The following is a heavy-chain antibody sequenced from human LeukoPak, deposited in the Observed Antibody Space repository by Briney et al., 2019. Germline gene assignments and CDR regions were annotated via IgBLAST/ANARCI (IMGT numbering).Heavy chain of an antibody. J-gene: IGHJ4*02. D-gene: IGHD3-16*01. Sequence: PSETLSLTCTVSGGSISSYYWSWIRQPAGKGLEWIGRIYTSGSTNYNPSLKSRVTISVDTSKNQFSLKLSSVTAADTAVYYCASGGAMVAVFDYWGQGTLVTVSS. CDR2: IYTSGST. CDR3: ASGGAMVAVFDY. CDR1: GGSISSYY. V-gene: IGHV4-4*07.